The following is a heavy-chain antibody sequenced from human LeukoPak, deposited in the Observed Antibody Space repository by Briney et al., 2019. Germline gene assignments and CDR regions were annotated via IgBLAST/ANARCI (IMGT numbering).Heavy chain of an antibody. V-gene: IGHV3-23*01. Sequence: GGSLRLSCAASGFTISSYAMSWVRQAPGKGLEWVSGISGSGGSTYYADSVKGRFTISRDNSKNTLYLQMTSLRAEDTAVYYCAKDQVWIVVGSFDYWGQGTLVTVSS. CDR2: ISGSGGST. CDR1: GFTISSYA. D-gene: IGHD3-22*01. CDR3: AKDQVWIVVGSFDY. J-gene: IGHJ4*02.